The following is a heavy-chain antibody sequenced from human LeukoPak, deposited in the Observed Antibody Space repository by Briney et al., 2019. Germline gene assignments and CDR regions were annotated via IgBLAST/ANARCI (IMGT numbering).Heavy chain of an antibody. CDR3: VRLNKEGGSHLDFDS. J-gene: IGHJ4*02. CDR2: LLKTGGT. Sequence: SETLSLTCTVSGASITSYHWSWFRQPPGKGLEWTGCLLKTGGTLHSPSLKSRVTMSVDSPKNQFSLKRASVTAAHTAIYHCVRLNKEGGSHLDFDSWGQGILVTVSS. CDR1: GASITSYH. D-gene: IGHD5-12*01. V-gene: IGHV4-59*08.